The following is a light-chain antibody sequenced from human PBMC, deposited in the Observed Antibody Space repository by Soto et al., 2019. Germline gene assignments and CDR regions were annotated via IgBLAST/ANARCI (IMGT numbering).Light chain of an antibody. CDR3: QMYNSAPLT. CDR1: QGISNY. J-gene: IGKJ4*01. CDR2: AAS. V-gene: IGKV1-27*01. Sequence: ELSYSPSFLTETVGDRVTITCRASQGISNYLAWYQQKPGKVPKLLIYAASTLQSGVPSRFSGSGSGTDFTLTISSLQPEDVATYYCQMYNSAPLTFGGGTVVDVK.